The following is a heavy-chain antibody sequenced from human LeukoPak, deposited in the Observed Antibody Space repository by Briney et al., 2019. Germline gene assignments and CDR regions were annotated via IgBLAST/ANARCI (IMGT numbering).Heavy chain of an antibody. CDR2: IYYSGST. CDR1: GGSISSYY. Sequence: PSETLSLTCTVSGGSISSYYWSWIRQPPGKGLEWIGYIYYSGSTNYNPSLKSRVTISVDTPKNQFSLKLSSVTAAGTAVYYCARHSNYGSGGYYRYWFDPWGQGTLVTVSS. J-gene: IGHJ5*02. CDR3: ARHSNYGSGGYYRYWFDP. V-gene: IGHV4-59*08. D-gene: IGHD3-10*01.